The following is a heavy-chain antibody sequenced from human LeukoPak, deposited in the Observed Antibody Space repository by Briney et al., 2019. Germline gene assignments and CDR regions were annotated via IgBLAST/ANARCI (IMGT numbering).Heavy chain of an antibody. CDR3: AKDSCSSTSCYISGFFDH. V-gene: IGHV3-23*01. D-gene: IGHD2-2*02. J-gene: IGHJ5*02. CDR2: ISGSGGST. Sequence: GGSLRLSCAASGFTFSSYAMSWVRQAPGKGLEWVSAISGSGGSTYYADSVKGRFTISRDNSKNTLYLQMNSLRAEDTAVYYCAKDSCSSTSCYISGFFDHWGQGTLVTVSS. CDR1: GFTFSSYA.